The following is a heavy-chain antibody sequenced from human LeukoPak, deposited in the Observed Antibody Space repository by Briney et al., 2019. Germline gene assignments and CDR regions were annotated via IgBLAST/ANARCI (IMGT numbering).Heavy chain of an antibody. J-gene: IGHJ6*03. CDR2: IKQDGSEK. V-gene: IGHV3-7*01. D-gene: IGHD1-26*01. CDR3: AKFSGSYYYYMDV. Sequence: GGSLRLSCAASGFTFSSYWMSWVRQAPGKGLEWVANIKQDGSEKYYVDSVKGRFTISRDNAKNLLYLQMNSLRAEDTAVYYCAKFSGSYYYYMDVWGKGTTVTVSS. CDR1: GFTFSSYW.